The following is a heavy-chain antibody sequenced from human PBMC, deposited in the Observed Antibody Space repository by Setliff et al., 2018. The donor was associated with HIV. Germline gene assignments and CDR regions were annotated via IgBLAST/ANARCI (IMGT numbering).Heavy chain of an antibody. CDR3: ARHISSGLRLYYHYVDV. Sequence: LKISCKGSGYSFSSYWIAWVRQMPGKGLEWMGIIYPGDSDTRYSPSFQGQVTISADKSISTAYLQWRSLKASDTATYYCARHISSGLRLYYHYVDVWGKGTTVTVSS. D-gene: IGHD2-15*01. J-gene: IGHJ6*03. CDR1: GYSFSSYW. CDR2: IYPGDSDT. V-gene: IGHV5-51*01.